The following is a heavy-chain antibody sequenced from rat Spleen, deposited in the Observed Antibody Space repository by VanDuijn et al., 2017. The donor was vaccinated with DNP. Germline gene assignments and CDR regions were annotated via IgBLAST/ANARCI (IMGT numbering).Heavy chain of an antibody. CDR1: GFTFSAYY. J-gene: IGHJ2*01. V-gene: IGHV5-27*01. Sequence: EVQLVESGGGLVQPGRSLKLSCAASGFTFSAYYMAWVRQAPAKGLEWVAYIGSPAYAPYYTDSVKGRFAISRDNAKSTLYLQMNSLRSEDMATYYCTTEAADYWGQGVMVTVSS. CDR3: TTEAADY. CDR2: IGSPAYAP.